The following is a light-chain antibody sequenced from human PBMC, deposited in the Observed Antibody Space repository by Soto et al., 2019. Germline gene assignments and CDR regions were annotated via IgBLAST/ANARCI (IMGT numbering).Light chain of an antibody. Sequence: QSALPQPASVSGSPGQSITISCTGTSSDVGGYDYVSWYQQHPGQAPKLMICDVSTRPSGVSNRFSGSKSGNTASLTISGLQAEDEADYYCSSYTSSSTLYVFGTGTKLTVL. V-gene: IGLV2-14*01. J-gene: IGLJ1*01. CDR2: DVS. CDR3: SSYTSSSTLYV. CDR1: SSDVGGYDY.